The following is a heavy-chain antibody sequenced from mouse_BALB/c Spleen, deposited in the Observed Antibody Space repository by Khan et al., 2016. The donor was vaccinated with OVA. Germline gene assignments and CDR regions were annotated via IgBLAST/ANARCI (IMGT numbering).Heavy chain of an antibody. CDR3: SRSLYYSYGYALDC. D-gene: IGHD2-14*01. Sequence: VQLQQSGPGLVKPSQSLSLTCTVTGYAITSDYAWNWIRQFPGNKLEWMGYISYTGSTSYNPSLKRRISITRDTSKNQFFLQLKSVTTEDTATYYGSRSLYYSYGYALDCWGRGTSVTVSS. J-gene: IGHJ4*01. CDR1: GYAITSDYA. CDR2: ISYTGST. V-gene: IGHV3-2*02.